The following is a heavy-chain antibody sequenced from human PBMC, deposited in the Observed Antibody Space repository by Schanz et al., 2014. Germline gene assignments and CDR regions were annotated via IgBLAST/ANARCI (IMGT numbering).Heavy chain of an antibody. V-gene: IGHV3-23*04. CDR1: GFTFTNYW. J-gene: IGHJ3*02. Sequence: EVQLVESGGALVQPGGSLRLSCVGSGFTFTNYWMHWVRQSPGKGLVWVSAISGSGAGTYYADSVKGRFTFSRDNSKNTHYLQMNSLRAEYTAVYYWARDGAGRAPDAFDIWGQGTMVTVSS. CDR2: ISGSGAGT. D-gene: IGHD1-26*01. CDR3: ARDGAGRAPDAFDI.